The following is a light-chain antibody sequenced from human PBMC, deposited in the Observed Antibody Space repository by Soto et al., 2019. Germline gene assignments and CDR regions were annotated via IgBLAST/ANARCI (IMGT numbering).Light chain of an antibody. CDR2: DVS. J-gene: IGLJ1*01. CDR3: CSYAGSPYV. Sequence: QSAPTQPRSVSGSPGQSVTISCTGTSSDVGEYDYVSWYQQHPGKAPKLMTFDVSERPSGVPDRFSGSKTGNTASLTISGLQAEDEADYYCCSYAGSPYVFGTGTKLTVL. V-gene: IGLV2-11*01. CDR1: SSDVGEYDY.